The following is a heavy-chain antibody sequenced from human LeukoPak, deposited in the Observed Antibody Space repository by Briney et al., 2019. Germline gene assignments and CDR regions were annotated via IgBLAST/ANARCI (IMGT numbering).Heavy chain of an antibody. CDR1: GFTFDDYA. D-gene: IGHD5-12*01. V-gene: IGHV3-9*01. J-gene: IGHJ4*02. CDR3: AKATRGYSGYDSFDY. CDR2: ISWNSGSI. Sequence: GRSLRLSCAASGFTFDDYAMHWVRQAPGKGLEWVSGISWNSGSIGYADSVKGRFTISRDNAKNSLYLQMNSLRAEDTALYYCAKATRGYSGYDSFDYWGQGTLVTVSS.